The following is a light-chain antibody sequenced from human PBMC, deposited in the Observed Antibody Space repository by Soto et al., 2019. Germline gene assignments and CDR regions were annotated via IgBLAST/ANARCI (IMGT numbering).Light chain of an antibody. CDR3: QQYGDWPLT. J-gene: IGKJ4*01. Sequence: EIVLTQSPATLSVSPGERATLSCRASQSVGSNFAWYQQKPGQAPRLLIFASSTRATGVPARFSGSGSGTEFTLTISRLQYEDFAVYYCQQYGDWPLTFGGGAKVEIE. CDR2: ASS. V-gene: IGKV3-15*01. CDR1: QSVGSN.